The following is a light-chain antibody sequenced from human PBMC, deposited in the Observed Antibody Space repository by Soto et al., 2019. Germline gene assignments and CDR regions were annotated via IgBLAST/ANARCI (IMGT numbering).Light chain of an antibody. Sequence: EIVMTQSPLSLPVTPGERASISCRSSQRLLHSNGHTFLPWYVQKPGQSPQLLIYLGSYRASGVPDRFSGTGSGTDFTLKISRVEAEDVGIYYCKQGLQVPLTFGGGTRVEI. V-gene: IGKV2-28*01. CDR1: QRLLHSNGHTF. CDR2: LGS. J-gene: IGKJ4*01. CDR3: KQGLQVPLT.